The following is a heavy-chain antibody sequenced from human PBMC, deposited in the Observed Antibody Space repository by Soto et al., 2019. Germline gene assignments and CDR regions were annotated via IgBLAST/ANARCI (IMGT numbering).Heavy chain of an antibody. Sequence: QVQLVQSGGEVKRPGASVKVSCKTSGYTFTIYGISWVRQAPGRGLEWLGWTSAYNGNTNYAQKFQDRVTMTTDTSTSTVYMELRSLRSDDTAVYYCARDYYNRAKFDYWGQGALVTVSS. CDR3: ARDYYNRAKFDY. CDR1: GYTFTIYG. D-gene: IGHD3-22*01. CDR2: TSAYNGNT. J-gene: IGHJ4*02. V-gene: IGHV1-18*01.